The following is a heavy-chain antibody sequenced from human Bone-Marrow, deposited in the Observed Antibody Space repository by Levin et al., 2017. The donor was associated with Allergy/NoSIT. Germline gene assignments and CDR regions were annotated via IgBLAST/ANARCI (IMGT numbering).Heavy chain of an antibody. Sequence: LSLTCAASGFTFDDYAMHWVRQAPGKGLEWVSGISWNSGSIGYADSVKGRFTISRDNAKNSLYLQMNSLRAEDTALYYCAAGEFDPWGQGTLVTVSS. D-gene: IGHD1-14*01. V-gene: IGHV3-9*01. CDR1: GFTFDDYA. J-gene: IGHJ5*02. CDR3: AAGEFDP. CDR2: ISWNSGSI.